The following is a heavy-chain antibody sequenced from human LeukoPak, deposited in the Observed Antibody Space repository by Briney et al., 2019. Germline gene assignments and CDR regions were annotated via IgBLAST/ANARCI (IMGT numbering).Heavy chain of an antibody. CDR3: VGRGAYYYDSSEDY. CDR2: MNPNSGNT. J-gene: IGHJ4*02. CDR1: GYTFTSYD. V-gene: IGHV1-8*01. Sequence: GASVKVSCKASGYTFTSYDINWGRQATGQGLEWMGWMNPNSGNTGYAQKFQGRVTMTRNTSISTAYMELSSLRSEDTAVYYCVGRGAYYYDSSEDYWGQGTLVTVSS. D-gene: IGHD3-22*01.